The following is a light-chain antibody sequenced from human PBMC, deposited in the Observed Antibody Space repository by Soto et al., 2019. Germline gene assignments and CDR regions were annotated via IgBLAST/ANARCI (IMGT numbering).Light chain of an antibody. J-gene: IGLJ3*02. CDR1: RSDIGSYNS. CDR2: GVT. V-gene: IGLV2-23*02. CDR3: FSYAGSSTWV. Sequence: QSALTQPASLSGSPGQSITISCTGTRSDIGSYNSIAWYQQHPGKAPRVVIFGVTKRPSGISDRFSGSKSGYTASLTISGLQAEDEADYFCFSYAGSSTWVFGGGTKLTVL.